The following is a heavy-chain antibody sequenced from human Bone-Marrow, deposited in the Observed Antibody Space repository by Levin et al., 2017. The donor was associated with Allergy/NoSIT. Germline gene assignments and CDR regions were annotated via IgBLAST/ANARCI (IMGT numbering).Heavy chain of an antibody. Sequence: PGESLKISCKASGGTFDSYALNWVRQAPGQGPEWMGANIPRLDRTHYAQRFHNRITLIADQSTGTAYMDLSSLTSDDTAIYYCVLSDIVVIPLPIFNYDLDVWGQGTTVIVSS. CDR1: GGTFDSYA. CDR2: NIPRLDRT. J-gene: IGHJ6*02. D-gene: IGHD2-2*01. CDR3: VLSDIVVIPLPIFNYDLDV. V-gene: IGHV1-69*10.